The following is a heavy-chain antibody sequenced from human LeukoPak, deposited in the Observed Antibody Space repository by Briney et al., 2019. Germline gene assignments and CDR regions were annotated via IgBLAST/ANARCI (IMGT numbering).Heavy chain of an antibody. V-gene: IGHV3-23*01. CDR1: AFTFSSYA. CDR3: AREPDYYASGSLDY. Sequence: GGSLRLSCAASAFTFSSYAMSWVGQAPGKGLEWVSGISGSGGSTYYADSVRGRFTISRDNSKNTLYLQMNSLRVEDTALYYCAREPDYYASGSLDYWGQGTLVTVSS. D-gene: IGHD3-10*01. J-gene: IGHJ4*02. CDR2: ISGSGGST.